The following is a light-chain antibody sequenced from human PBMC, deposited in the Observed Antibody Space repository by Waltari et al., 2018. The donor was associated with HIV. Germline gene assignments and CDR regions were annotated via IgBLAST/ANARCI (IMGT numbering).Light chain of an antibody. V-gene: IGLV1-47*01. CDR2: KDN. CDR1: TSTIRSTF. Sequence: QSVPTQPPSASGTPRQRVAISCSGSTSTIRSTFLYWYQHLPGTAPKLLIYKDNQRPSGVPERFSASKSGSSSSLAISGLRSEDEAEYYCATWDDILSGYLFGTGTKVTVL. CDR3: ATWDDILSGYL. J-gene: IGLJ1*01.